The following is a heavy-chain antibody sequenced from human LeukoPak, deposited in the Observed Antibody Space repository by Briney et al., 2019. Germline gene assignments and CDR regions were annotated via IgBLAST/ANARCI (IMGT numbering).Heavy chain of an antibody. CDR1: GFTFSSYD. CDR3: ARKARSRGYYYYMDV. J-gene: IGHJ6*03. CDR2: IGTAGDT. D-gene: IGHD1-14*01. Sequence: GGSLRLSCAASGFTFSSYDMHWVRQATGKSLEWVSAIGTAGDTCYPGSVKGRFTISRENAKNSLYLQMNSLRAGDTAVYYCARKARSRGYYYYMDVWGKGTTVTVSS. V-gene: IGHV3-13*01.